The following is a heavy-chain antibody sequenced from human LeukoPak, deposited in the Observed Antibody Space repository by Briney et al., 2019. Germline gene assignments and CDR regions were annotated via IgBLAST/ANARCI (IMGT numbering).Heavy chain of an antibody. Sequence: GGSLRLSCAASGFTFSSYAMSWVRQAPGKGLEWVSAISGSGGSTYYADSVKGRFTISGDNSKNTLYLQMNSLRAEDTAVYYCAKVSREYSSSSADYWGQGTLVTVSS. J-gene: IGHJ4*02. V-gene: IGHV3-23*01. CDR2: ISGSGGST. D-gene: IGHD6-6*01. CDR1: GFTFSSYA. CDR3: AKVSREYSSSSADY.